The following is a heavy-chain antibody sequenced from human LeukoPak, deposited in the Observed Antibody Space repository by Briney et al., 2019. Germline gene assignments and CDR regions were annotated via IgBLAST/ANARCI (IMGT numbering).Heavy chain of an antibody. V-gene: IGHV1-69*05. Sequence: SVKVSCKASGGTFSSYAISWVRPAPGQGLEWMGGIIPIFGTANYAQKFQGRVTITTDESTSTAYMELSSLRSEDTAVYYCARASVVVPAAAESYYYYYMDVWGKGTTVTVSS. J-gene: IGHJ6*03. D-gene: IGHD2-2*01. CDR1: GGTFSSYA. CDR3: ARASVVVPAAAESYYYYYMDV. CDR2: IIPIFGTA.